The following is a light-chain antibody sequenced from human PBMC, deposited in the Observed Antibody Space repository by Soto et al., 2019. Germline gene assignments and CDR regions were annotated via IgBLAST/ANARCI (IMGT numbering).Light chain of an antibody. CDR2: DAS. Sequence: DIQMTQSPSSLSASLGDRVTITCRASQTISTYVTWYQQKPGKAPKALISDASTLQSGVPSRFSGSGSGTDFTLIISSLQPEDDATYYCQQSFSSLLSFGGGTQVEIK. CDR3: QQSFSSLLS. V-gene: IGKV1-39*01. CDR1: QTISTY. J-gene: IGKJ4*01.